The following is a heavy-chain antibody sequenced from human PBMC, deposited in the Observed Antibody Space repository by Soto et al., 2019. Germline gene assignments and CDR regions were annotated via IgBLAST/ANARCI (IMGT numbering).Heavy chain of an antibody. CDR2: IIPIFGTA. V-gene: IGHV1-69*13. J-gene: IGHJ3*02. CDR1: VGTFSSYA. CDR3: AREMTTVTTHAFDI. Sequence: EASVKVSCKASVGTFSSYAISWVRQAPGQGLEWMGGIIPIFGTANYAQKFQGRVTITADESTSTAYMELSSLRSEDTAVYYCAREMTTVTTHAFDIWGQGTMVTVSS. D-gene: IGHD4-17*01.